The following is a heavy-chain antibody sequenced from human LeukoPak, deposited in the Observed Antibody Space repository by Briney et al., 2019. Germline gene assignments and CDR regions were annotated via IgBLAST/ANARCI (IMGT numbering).Heavy chain of an antibody. CDR2: IYYSGST. Sequence: SETLSLTCTVSGGSISSYYWSWIRQPPGKGLEWIGYIYYSGSTNYNPSLKSRVTISVDTSKNQFSLKLSSVTAADTAVYYCARHSYDYVWGSYPEGAFDIWGQETMVTVSS. D-gene: IGHD3-16*02. CDR3: ARHSYDYVWGSYPEGAFDI. V-gene: IGHV4-59*08. CDR1: GGSISSYY. J-gene: IGHJ3*02.